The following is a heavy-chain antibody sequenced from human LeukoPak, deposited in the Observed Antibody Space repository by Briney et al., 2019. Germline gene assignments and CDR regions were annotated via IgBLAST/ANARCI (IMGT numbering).Heavy chain of an antibody. CDR2: IYTSGST. V-gene: IGHV4-4*07. CDR1: GGFISSYY. J-gene: IGHJ4*02. D-gene: IGHD6-19*01. Sequence: SETLSLTCTVSGGFISSYYWSWIRQPAGKGLEWIGRIYTSGSTNYNPSLKSRVTMSVDTSKNQFSLKLNSVTAADTAVYYCARARSPNIAVAGACFDYWGQGALVTASS. CDR3: ARARSPNIAVAGACFDY.